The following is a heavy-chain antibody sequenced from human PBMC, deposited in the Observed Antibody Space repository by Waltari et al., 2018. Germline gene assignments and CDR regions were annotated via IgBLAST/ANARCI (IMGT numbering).Heavy chain of an antibody. CDR1: GGSISSYY. CDR3: ARGIAAAGTFQH. Sequence: QVQLQESGPGLVKPSETLSLPCTVSGGSISSYYWSWIRQPPGKGLEWIGYIYYSGSTNYNPSLKSRVTISVDTSKNQFSLKLSSVTAADTAVYYCARGIAAAGTFQHWGQGTLVTVSS. CDR2: IYYSGST. J-gene: IGHJ1*01. V-gene: IGHV4-59*01. D-gene: IGHD6-13*01.